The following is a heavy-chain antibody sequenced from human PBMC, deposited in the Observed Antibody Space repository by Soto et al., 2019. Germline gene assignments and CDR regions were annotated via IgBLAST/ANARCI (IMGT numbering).Heavy chain of an antibody. CDR2: IFSNAEE. J-gene: IGHJ6*02. Sequence: QVTLKESGPVLVKATETLTLTCTVSGFSLTTGRMGVSWIRQPPGKALEWLAHIFSNAEESYNSSIQPRLIISDETSKGQVVLTLTDVGPVDTATYYCARLVADPYYYYYGLDVWGPGTTVTVSS. V-gene: IGHV2-26*01. CDR3: ARLVADPYYYYYGLDV. CDR1: GFSLTTGRMG.